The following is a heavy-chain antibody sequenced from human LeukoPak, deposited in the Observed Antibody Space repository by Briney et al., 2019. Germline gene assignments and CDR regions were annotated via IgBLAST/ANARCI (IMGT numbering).Heavy chain of an antibody. Sequence: PSETLSLTCTVSGGSISSGNYYWSWIRQPAGKGLEWIGHIYTSGSTNYNPSLKSRVTISLDTSKNQFSLKLSSVTAADTAMYYCARGGGLDYYYYYMDVWGKGTTVTVSS. CDR1: GGSISSGNYY. CDR3: ARGGGLDYYYYYMDV. J-gene: IGHJ6*03. V-gene: IGHV4-61*09. CDR2: IYTSGST. D-gene: IGHD6-6*01.